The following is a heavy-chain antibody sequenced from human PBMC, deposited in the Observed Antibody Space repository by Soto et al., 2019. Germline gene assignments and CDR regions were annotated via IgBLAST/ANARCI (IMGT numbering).Heavy chain of an antibody. D-gene: IGHD3-22*01. CDR3: ARDKVGDYDSSGYYRVSVPPDYYYGMDV. CDR1: GGTFSSYA. V-gene: IGHV1-69*01. Sequence: QVQLVQSGAEVKKPGSSVKVSCKASGGTFSSYAISWVRQAPGQGLEWMGGIIPIFGTANYARKFQGRVTMTADESTSTAYMELSSLRSEDTAVYYCARDKVGDYDSSGYYRVSVPPDYYYGMDVWGQGTTVTVSS. J-gene: IGHJ6*02. CDR2: IIPIFGTA.